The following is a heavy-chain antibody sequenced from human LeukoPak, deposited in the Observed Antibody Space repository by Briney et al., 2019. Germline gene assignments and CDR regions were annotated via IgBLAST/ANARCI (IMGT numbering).Heavy chain of an antibody. D-gene: IGHD5-18*01. J-gene: IGHJ6*03. CDR3: ARERGRSYGSVPYYYYYMDV. CDR1: GGSISSYY. CDR2: LYYSGST. Sequence: SETLSLTCTVSGGSISSYYWSWVPQPPGKGLGWIGYLYYSGSTNSKPSLKSRVTISVDPSKNQFSLKLSSVTAADTAGYYCARERGRSYGSVPYYYYYMDVWRKGTTVTVSS. V-gene: IGHV4-59*01.